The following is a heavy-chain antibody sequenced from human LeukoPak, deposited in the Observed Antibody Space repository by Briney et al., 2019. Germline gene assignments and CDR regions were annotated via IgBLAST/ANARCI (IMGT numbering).Heavy chain of an antibody. CDR3: AREGSSWADY. V-gene: IGHV3-30-3*01. CDR1: EFTFSSYA. D-gene: IGHD6-13*01. Sequence: GGSLRFSCAASEFTFSSYAMHWVRQAPGKGLEWVAVISYDGSNKYYADSVKGRFTISRDNSKNTLYLQMNSLRAEDTAVYYCAREGSSWADYWGQGTLVTVSP. CDR2: ISYDGSNK. J-gene: IGHJ4*02.